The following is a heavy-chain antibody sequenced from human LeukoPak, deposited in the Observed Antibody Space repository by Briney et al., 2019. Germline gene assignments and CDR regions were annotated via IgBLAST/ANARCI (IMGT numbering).Heavy chain of an antibody. CDR1: GGSISSSSYY. V-gene: IGHV4-39*01. CDR3: ARSAVTGYYYGMDV. Sequence: TLSLTCTVSGGSISSSSYYWGWIRQPPGKGLEWIGSIYYSGSTYYNPSLKSRVTISVDTSKNQFSLKLSSVTAADTAVYYCARSAVTGYYYGMDVWGQGTTVTVSS. J-gene: IGHJ6*02. D-gene: IGHD4-17*01. CDR2: IYYSGST.